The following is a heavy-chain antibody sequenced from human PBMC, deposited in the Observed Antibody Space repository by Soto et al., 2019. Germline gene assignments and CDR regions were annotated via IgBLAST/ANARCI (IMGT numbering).Heavy chain of an antibody. J-gene: IGHJ3*02. V-gene: IGHV3-23*01. CDR1: GFNFSSYA. CDR2: ISGSGGST. D-gene: IGHD3-3*01. Sequence: GGSLRLSCAASGFNFSSYAVSWVRQAPGKGLEWVSAISGSGGSTYYADSVKGRFTISRDNSKNTLYLQMNSLRAEDTAVYYCAKDHYDFWSGYFPSDAFDIWGQGTMVTVSS. CDR3: AKDHYDFWSGYFPSDAFDI.